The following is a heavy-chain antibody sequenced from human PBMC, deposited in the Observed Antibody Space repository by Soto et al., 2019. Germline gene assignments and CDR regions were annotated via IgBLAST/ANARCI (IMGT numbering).Heavy chain of an antibody. J-gene: IGHJ5*02. V-gene: IGHV4-34*01. CDR2: INHSGTT. CDR3: ARGRGFDH. Sequence: TSETLSLTCAVYGGSFSGHYWNWIRQPPGKGLEWIGEINHSGTTNYNASLKSRVTISLDTSKNELLLKLSSVTAADTAVYYCARGRGFDHWGQGTLVTVSS. CDR1: GGSFSGHY.